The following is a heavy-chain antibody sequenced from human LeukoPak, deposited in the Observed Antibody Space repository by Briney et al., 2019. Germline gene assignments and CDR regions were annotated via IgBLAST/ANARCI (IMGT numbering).Heavy chain of an antibody. D-gene: IGHD6-13*01. Sequence: GASVKVSCKASGYIFSNYGISWVRQAPGQGLEWMGWISAHNGNTNYARKFQGRVSMTTDTSTTTAHMELRTLRPDDTAVYYCVRDRYWVAGTGWFDAWGQGTLVTVSS. CDR2: ISAHNGNT. CDR3: VRDRYWVAGTGWFDA. V-gene: IGHV1-18*01. J-gene: IGHJ5*02. CDR1: GYIFSNYG.